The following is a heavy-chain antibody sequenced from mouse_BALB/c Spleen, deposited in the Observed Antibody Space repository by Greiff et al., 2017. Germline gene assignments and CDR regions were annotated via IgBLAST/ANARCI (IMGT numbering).Heavy chain of an antibody. CDR2: ISYDGSN. J-gene: IGHJ3*01. CDR1: GYSITSGYY. CDR3: ARGGIFAY. Sequence: EVKLQESGPGLVKPSQSLSLSCSVTGYSITSGYYWNWIRQFPGNKLECMSYISYDGSNNYNPSLKNRISNTRDTSKNQFFLKLNSVTTEDTATYYGARGGIFAYWGQGTLVTVSA. V-gene: IGHV3-6*02.